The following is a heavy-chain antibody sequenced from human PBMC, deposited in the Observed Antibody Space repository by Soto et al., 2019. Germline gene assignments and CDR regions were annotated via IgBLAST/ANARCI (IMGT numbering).Heavy chain of an antibody. D-gene: IGHD3-22*01. Sequence: GGSLRLSCAASGFTFSSYGMHWVRQAPGKGLEWVAVISYDGSNKYYADSVKGRFTISRDNSKNTLYLQMNSLRAEDTAVYYCAKDRGGRYYDSSGYQDYWGQGTLVTVSS. CDR2: ISYDGSNK. V-gene: IGHV3-30*18. CDR3: AKDRGGRYYDSSGYQDY. J-gene: IGHJ4*02. CDR1: GFTFSSYG.